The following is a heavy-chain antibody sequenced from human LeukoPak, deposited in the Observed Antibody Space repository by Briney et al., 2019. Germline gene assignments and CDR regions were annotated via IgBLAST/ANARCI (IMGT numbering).Heavy chain of an antibody. CDR1: GFTFSSYA. CDR2: ISGSGGST. CDR3: AKDKHEEYYFDY. D-gene: IGHD3-10*01. V-gene: IGHV3-23*01. J-gene: IGHJ4*02. Sequence: PGGSLRLSCAASGFTFSSYAMSWVRQAPGKGLEWVSAISGSGGSTYYADSVKGRFTISRDNAKNSLYLQMNSLRAEDTALYYCAKDKHEEYYFDYWGQGTLVTVSS.